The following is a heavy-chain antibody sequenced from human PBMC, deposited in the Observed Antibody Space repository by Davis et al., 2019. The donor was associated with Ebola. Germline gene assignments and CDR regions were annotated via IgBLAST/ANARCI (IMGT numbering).Heavy chain of an antibody. CDR3: AKGGSGWPSDYSYGMGV. D-gene: IGHD6-19*01. V-gene: IGHV3-23*01. J-gene: IGHJ6*04. CDR2: VTSSGGGT. Sequence: GESLKISCAASRVTSTTNWIHWVRQAPGKGLEWVSAVTSSGGGTYYADSVKGRFTISRDNSKNTLYLQMNSLRVEDTAVYYCAKGGSGWPSDYSYGMGVWGKGTTVTVSS. CDR1: RVTSTTNW.